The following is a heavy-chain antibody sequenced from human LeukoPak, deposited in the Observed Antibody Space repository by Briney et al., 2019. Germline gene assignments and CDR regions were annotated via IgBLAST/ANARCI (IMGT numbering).Heavy chain of an antibody. J-gene: IGHJ4*02. CDR2: ISSSSSYI. Sequence: GGSLRLSCAASGFTFSSYSMNWVRQAPGKGLEWVSSISSSSSYIYYADSVKGRFTISRDNAKNSLYLQMTSLRAEDTAVYYCAREDYYDSRGYSHRSDYWGQGTLVTVSS. V-gene: IGHV3-21*01. CDR3: AREDYYDSRGYSHRSDY. D-gene: IGHD3-22*01. CDR1: GFTFSSYS.